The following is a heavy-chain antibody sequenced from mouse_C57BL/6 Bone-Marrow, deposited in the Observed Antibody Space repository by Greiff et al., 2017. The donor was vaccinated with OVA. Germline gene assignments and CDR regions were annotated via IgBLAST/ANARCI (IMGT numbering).Heavy chain of an antibody. V-gene: IGHV5-17*01. CDR2: ISSGSSTI. D-gene: IGHD1-1*01. CDR1: GFTFSDYG. Sequence: EVMLVESGGGLVKPGGSLKLSCAASGFTFSDYGMHWVRQAPEKGLEWVAYISSGSSTIYYADTVKGRFTISRDNAKNTLFLQMTSLRSEDTAMYYCARFYGMYFDYWGQGTTLTVSS. J-gene: IGHJ2*01. CDR3: ARFYGMYFDY.